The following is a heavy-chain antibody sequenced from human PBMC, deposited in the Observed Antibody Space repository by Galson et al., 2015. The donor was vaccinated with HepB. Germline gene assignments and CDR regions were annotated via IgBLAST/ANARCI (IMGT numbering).Heavy chain of an antibody. J-gene: IGHJ5*02. CDR3: ARAWDYQGLDWFDP. V-gene: IGHV3-21*01. CDR2: VSSLGSYT. CDR1: GFTSRNYA. Sequence: SLRLSCAGSGFTSRNYAMHWVRQAPGKGLEWVSYVSSLGSYTYYADSVKGRFTLYRDNAKNSLYPQMDTLTAEDTAVYYCARAWDYQGLDWFDPWGKGTLVSVSS. D-gene: IGHD4/OR15-4a*01.